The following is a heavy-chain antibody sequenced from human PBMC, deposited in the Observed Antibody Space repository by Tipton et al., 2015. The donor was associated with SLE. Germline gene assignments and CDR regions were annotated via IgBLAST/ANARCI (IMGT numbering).Heavy chain of an antibody. V-gene: IGHV1-18*01. CDR3: ALRWPDTWTTVY. CDR2: ISAYDGKK. D-gene: IGHD5-12*01. CDR1: GYIFTNYA. Sequence: QSGAEVKKPGASLTVSCKGSGYIFTNYAFSWVRQAPGQGLEWMGWISAYDGKKHYPQRLQGRVSLTTDTSTNTAYMELRNLRSDDTAVYYCALRWPDTWTTVYWGQGTLVTVSS. J-gene: IGHJ4*02.